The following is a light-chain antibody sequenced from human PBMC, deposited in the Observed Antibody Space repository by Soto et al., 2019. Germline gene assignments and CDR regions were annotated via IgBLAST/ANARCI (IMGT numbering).Light chain of an antibody. J-gene: IGKJ4*01. Sequence: DVQMTQSPSSLSAFVGDRVTITCRASQGIAPYLAWFQQKPGKVHKLLIYATSTLQSGVPSRFSGSGSGTNFTLTISSLQPEDVASYYCQKYKSAPLTFGGGNKVEIK. CDR2: ATS. CDR1: QGIAPY. CDR3: QKYKSAPLT. V-gene: IGKV1-27*01.